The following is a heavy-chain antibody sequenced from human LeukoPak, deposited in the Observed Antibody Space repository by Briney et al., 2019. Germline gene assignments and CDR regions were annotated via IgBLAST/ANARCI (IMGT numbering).Heavy chain of an antibody. CDR3: ARGNPRITMIVVGAFDI. CDR2: IIPIFGTA. D-gene: IGHD3-22*01. CDR1: GGTFSSYA. Sequence: SVKVSCKASGGTFSSYAISWVRQAPGQGLEWMGGIIPIFGTANYAQKFQGRVTITTDESTSTAYMEPSSLRSEDTAVYYCARGNPRITMIVVGAFDIWGQGTMVTVSS. J-gene: IGHJ3*02. V-gene: IGHV1-69*05.